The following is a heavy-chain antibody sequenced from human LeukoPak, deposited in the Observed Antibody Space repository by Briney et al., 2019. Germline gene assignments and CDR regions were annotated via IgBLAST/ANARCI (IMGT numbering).Heavy chain of an antibody. D-gene: IGHD4-17*01. J-gene: IGHJ1*01. CDR2: ISYDGSNK. V-gene: IGHV3-30*18. CDR1: GFTFSSYG. CDR3: AKDGLATVILYFQH. Sequence: PGGSLRLSCAASGFTFSSYGMHWVRQAPGKGLEWVAVISYDGSNKYYADSVKGRFTISRDNSKNTLYLQMNSLRAEDTAVYYCAKDGLATVILYFQHWGQGTLVTVSS.